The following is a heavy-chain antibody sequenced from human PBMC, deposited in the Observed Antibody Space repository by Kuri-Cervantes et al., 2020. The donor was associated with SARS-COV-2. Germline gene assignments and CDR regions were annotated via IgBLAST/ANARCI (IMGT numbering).Heavy chain of an antibody. Sequence: GGSLRLSCAASGFTFSSYAMSWVRQAPGKGLEWVSAIIYSGDSTYYADSVKGRFTISRDNSKNTLYLQMNSLRAEDTAVYYCARDRSTHYFDYWGQGTLVTVSS. V-gene: IGHV3-23*01. CDR1: GFTFSSYA. CDR3: ARDRSTHYFDY. J-gene: IGHJ4*02. CDR2: IIYSGDST.